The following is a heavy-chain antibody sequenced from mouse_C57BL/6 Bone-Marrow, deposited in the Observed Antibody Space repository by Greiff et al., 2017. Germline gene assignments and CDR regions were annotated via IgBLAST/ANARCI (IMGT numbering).Heavy chain of an antibody. V-gene: IGHV1-50*01. CDR2: IDPSDSYT. Sequence: QVQLQQPGAELVKPGASVKLSCKASGYTFTSYWMQWVKQRPGQGLEWIGEIDPSDSYTNYNQKFKGKATLTVDTSSSTAYMQLSSLTSEDSAVYYCARGNYDSSYDAMDYWGQGTSVTVSS. J-gene: IGHJ4*01. D-gene: IGHD1-1*01. CDR3: ARGNYDSSYDAMDY. CDR1: GYTFTSYW.